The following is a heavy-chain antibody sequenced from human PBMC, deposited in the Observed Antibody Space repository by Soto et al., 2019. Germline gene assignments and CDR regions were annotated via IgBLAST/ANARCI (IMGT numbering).Heavy chain of an antibody. CDR3: ARVAMDSRFLEWLGSLDY. D-gene: IGHD3-3*01. V-gene: IGHV3-66*01. J-gene: IGHJ4*02. Sequence: GGSLRLSCAASGFTVSSNYMSWVRQAPGKGLEWVSVIYSGGSTYYADSVKGRFTISRDNSKNTLYLQMNSLRAEDTAVYYCARVAMDSRFLEWLGSLDYWGQGTLVTVSS. CDR2: IYSGGST. CDR1: GFTVSSNY.